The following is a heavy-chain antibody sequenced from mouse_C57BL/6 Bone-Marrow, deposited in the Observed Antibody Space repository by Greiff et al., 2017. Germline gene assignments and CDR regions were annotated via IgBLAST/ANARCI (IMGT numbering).Heavy chain of an antibody. J-gene: IGHJ3*01. V-gene: IGHV5-6*02. Sequence: VKLVESGGDLVKPGGSLKLSCAASGFTFSSYGMSWVRQTPDKRLEWVATISSGGSYTSYPDSVKGRFTISRDNAKNTLYLQMSSLKSEDTAMYYCARQDYYGSSYSWFAYWGRGHLVTVSA. CDR3: ARQDYYGSSYSWFAY. D-gene: IGHD1-1*01. CDR1: GFTFSSYG. CDR2: ISSGGSYT.